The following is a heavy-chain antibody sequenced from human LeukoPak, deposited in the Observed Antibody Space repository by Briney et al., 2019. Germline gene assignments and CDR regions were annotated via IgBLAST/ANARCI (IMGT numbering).Heavy chain of an antibody. CDR3: ARAYIVVVPAARGNWFHP. CDR1: GYTFTSYY. J-gene: IGHJ5*02. V-gene: IGHV1-46*03. Sequence: GASVKVSCKASGYTFTSYYMHWGRQAPGQGLEWLGILNPSGGSTSYAQKFQGRVIMTRDTSTSTVYMELSSLRSEDTAVYYCARAYIVVVPAARGNWFHPWGQGTLVTVSS. D-gene: IGHD2-2*01. CDR2: LNPSGGST.